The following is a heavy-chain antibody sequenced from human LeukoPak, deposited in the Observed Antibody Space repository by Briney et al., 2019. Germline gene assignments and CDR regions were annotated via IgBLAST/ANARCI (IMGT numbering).Heavy chain of an antibody. J-gene: IGHJ4*02. CDR3: AGDRGYSYGYFDY. Sequence: GGSLRLSCAASGFTFDDYAMHWVRQAPGKGLEWVSGISWNSGSIGYADSVKGRFTISRDNAKNSLYLQMNSLRAEDTALYYCAGDRGYSYGYFDYWGQGTLVTVSS. V-gene: IGHV3-9*01. CDR1: GFTFDDYA. CDR2: ISWNSGSI. D-gene: IGHD5-18*01.